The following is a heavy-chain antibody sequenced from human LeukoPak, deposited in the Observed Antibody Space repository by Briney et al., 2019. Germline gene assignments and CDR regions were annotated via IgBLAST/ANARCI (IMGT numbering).Heavy chain of an antibody. D-gene: IGHD5-12*01. CDR3: GRNSGYGLGTSYYFDY. V-gene: IGHV4-38-2*02. Sequence: PSETLSLTCTVSGYSISSGYYWGWIRQPPGKGLEWIGSIYHSGSTYYNPSLKSRVTISVDTSKNQFSLKLSSVTAAATAVYYWGRNSGYGLGTSYYFDYWGQGTLVTVSS. CDR1: GYSISSGYY. CDR2: IYHSGST. J-gene: IGHJ4*02.